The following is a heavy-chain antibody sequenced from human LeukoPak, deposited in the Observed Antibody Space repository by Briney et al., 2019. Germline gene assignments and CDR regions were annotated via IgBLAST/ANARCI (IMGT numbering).Heavy chain of an antibody. CDR1: GFTFSGYA. Sequence: PGGSLRLSCAASGFTFSGYAMSWVRQAPGKGLEWVSATSGSGGSTYYADSVKGRFTISRDNSKNTLYLQMNSLRADDTAVYYCAKDQPITGGIPYYFDYWGQGTLVTVSS. CDR2: TSGSGGST. J-gene: IGHJ4*02. CDR3: AKDQPITGGIPYYFDY. D-gene: IGHD7-27*01. V-gene: IGHV3-23*01.